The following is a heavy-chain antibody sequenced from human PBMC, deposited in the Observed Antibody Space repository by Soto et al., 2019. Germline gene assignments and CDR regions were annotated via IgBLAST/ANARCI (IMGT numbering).Heavy chain of an antibody. V-gene: IGHV4-30-2*01. Sequence: QLQLQESASGLVKPSQTLSLTCGVSGGSISSGGYSWSWIRQPPGKGLEWIGYIYQSGSTFYNPSLKSRVRISLDKSKNQFSLNLSSVTAADTAVYYCARCGLLGSCGGAACHNSFDYWGQGALVTVSS. D-gene: IGHD2-21*01. CDR3: ARCGLLGSCGGAACHNSFDY. J-gene: IGHJ4*02. CDR1: GGSISSGGYS. CDR2: IYQSGST.